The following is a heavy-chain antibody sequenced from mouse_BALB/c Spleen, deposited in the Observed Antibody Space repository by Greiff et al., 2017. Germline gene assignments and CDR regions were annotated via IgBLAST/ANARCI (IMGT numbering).Heavy chain of an antibody. J-gene: IGHJ2*01. D-gene: IGHD2-3*01. CDR3: ARHGLIYDGYYDY. V-gene: IGHV5-6-2*01. Sequence: EVQGVESGGGLVKLGGSLKLSCAASGFTFSSYYMSWVRQTPEKRLELVAAINSNGGSTYYPDTVKGRFTISRDNAKNTLYLQMSSLKSEDTALYYCARHGLIYDGYYDYWGQGTTLTVSS. CDR2: INSNGGST. CDR1: GFTFSSYY.